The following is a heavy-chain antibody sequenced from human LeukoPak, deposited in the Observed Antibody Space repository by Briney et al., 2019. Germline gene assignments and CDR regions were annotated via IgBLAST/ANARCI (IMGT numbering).Heavy chain of an antibody. CDR1: GGSISSSSYY. Sequence: SEALSLTCTVSGGSISSSSYYWGWIRQSPGKGLEWIGSIFYSGSTYYNPSLKSRVTISIDTSENQFSLKLSSVTAADTAVYYCATTPALAVAGTLDPKEWGQGTLVTVSS. D-gene: IGHD6-19*01. CDR2: IFYSGST. J-gene: IGHJ4*02. V-gene: IGHV4-39*01. CDR3: ATTPALAVAGTLDPKE.